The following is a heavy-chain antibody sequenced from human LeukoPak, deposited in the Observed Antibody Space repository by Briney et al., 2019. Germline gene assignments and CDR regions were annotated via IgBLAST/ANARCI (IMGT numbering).Heavy chain of an antibody. V-gene: IGHV4-59*01. J-gene: IGHJ6*04. D-gene: IGHD2-2*01. Sequence: PSETLSLTCTVSGGSISSYYWSWIRQPPGKGLEWIGYIYYSGSTNYNPSLKSRVTISVDTSKNQFSLKLSSVTAADTAVYYCASSCSSTSCYGERSYYYYGMDVWGKGTTVTVSS. CDR1: GGSISSYY. CDR2: IYYSGST. CDR3: ASSCSSTSCYGERSYYYYGMDV.